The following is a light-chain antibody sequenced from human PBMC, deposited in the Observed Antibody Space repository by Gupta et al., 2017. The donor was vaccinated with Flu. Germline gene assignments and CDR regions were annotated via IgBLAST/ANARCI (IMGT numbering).Light chain of an antibody. CDR1: SSDIGSYTL. J-gene: IGLJ2*01. CDR3: CSYAGDKMFF. CDR2: EVS. Sequence: SSDIGSYTLVSWYQQHPGQAPKLIIFEVSKRPSGISHRFSGSKSGNTASLTISGLLSEDEADYFCCSYAGDKMFFFGGGTKLTV. V-gene: IGLV2-23*02.